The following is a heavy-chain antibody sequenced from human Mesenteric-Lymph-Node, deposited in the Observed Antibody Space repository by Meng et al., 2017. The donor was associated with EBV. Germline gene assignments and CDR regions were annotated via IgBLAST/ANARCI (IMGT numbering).Heavy chain of an antibody. CDR3: ASGAVPGY. Sequence: EVQLVESGGXLVKPGXSLRLSCAASGFTFSSYHMNWVRQAPGKGLEWVSSISSNSTYIYYADSVKGRLTISRDNAKNSLYLQMNSLRAEDTAVYYCASGAVPGYWGQGTLVTVSS. D-gene: IGHD3-10*01. CDR1: GFTFSSYH. J-gene: IGHJ4*02. V-gene: IGHV3-21*01. CDR2: ISSNSTYI.